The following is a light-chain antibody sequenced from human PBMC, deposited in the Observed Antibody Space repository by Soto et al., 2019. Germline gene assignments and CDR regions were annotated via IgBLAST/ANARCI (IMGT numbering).Light chain of an antibody. CDR2: SVS. V-gene: IGLV2-14*01. CDR1: SSDIGTYDH. CDR3: ISYTVSRSYV. Sequence: QSVLTQPASVSGSPGQSITISCSGTSSDIGTYDHVAWFQQFPGNTPKLVLYSVSDRPSGVSYRFSGSKSGNTASLTISGLQADDEADYYCISYTVSRSYVFGTGTKGT. J-gene: IGLJ1*01.